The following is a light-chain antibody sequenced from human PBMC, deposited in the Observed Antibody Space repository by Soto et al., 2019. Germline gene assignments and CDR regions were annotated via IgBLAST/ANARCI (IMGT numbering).Light chain of an antibody. Sequence: QSALTQPPSASGSPGQAVTISCTGTSSDVGNYNYVSWYQQHPGKAPKLMIYEVPKRPSGVPDRFSGSKSGNTASLTVSGLQAEDEADYYCSSYAGSKTLFGGGTKLTVL. V-gene: IGLV2-8*01. CDR3: SSYAGSKTL. J-gene: IGLJ3*02. CDR1: SSDVGNYNY. CDR2: EVP.